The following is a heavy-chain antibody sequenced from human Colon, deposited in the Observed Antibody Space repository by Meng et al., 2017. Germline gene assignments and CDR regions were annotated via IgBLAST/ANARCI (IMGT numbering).Heavy chain of an antibody. V-gene: IGHV3-30*01. CDR2: TSYDGRIE. CDR1: GLAFNTYA. CDR3: AALPYCSTGNCYHDDLDH. D-gene: IGHD2-15*01. Sequence: GGSLRLSCAASGLAFNTYAMHWVRQAPGQGLEWVAVTSYDGRIENYADSVRGRFTISRDNSKNALYLQMNSLRPEDTAVYFCAALPYCSTGNCYHDDLDHWGQGTLVTVSS. J-gene: IGHJ4*02.